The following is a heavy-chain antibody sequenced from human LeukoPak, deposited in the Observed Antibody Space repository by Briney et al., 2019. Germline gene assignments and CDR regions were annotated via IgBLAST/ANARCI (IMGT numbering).Heavy chain of an antibody. D-gene: IGHD3-3*01. V-gene: IGHV1-46*01. CDR3: ARDGGHYDFWSGYEVNYYYYYMDV. CDR2: INPSGGGT. CDR1: GYTFTNYY. J-gene: IGHJ6*03. Sequence: GASVKVSCKASGYTFTNYYMHWVRQAPGQGLEWMGIINPSGGGTSYAQKFQGRVTMTRDTSISTAYMELRSLRSDDTAVYYCARDGGHYDFWSGYEVNYYYYYMDVWGKGTTVTVSS.